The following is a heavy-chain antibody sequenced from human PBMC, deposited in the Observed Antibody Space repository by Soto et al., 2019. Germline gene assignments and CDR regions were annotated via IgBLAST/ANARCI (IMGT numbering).Heavy chain of an antibody. J-gene: IGHJ1*01. D-gene: IGHD2-2*01. CDR2: INHSGST. CDR1: GGSISSSSYY. Sequence: SETLSLTCTVSGGSISSSSYYWGWIRQPPGKGLEWIGEINHSGSTNYNPSLKSRVTISVDTSKNQFSLKLSSVTAADTAVYYCARGIIIRNCGASCYVSGYFQHWGQGTLVTVSS. V-gene: IGHV4-39*07. CDR3: ARGIIIRNCGASCYVSGYFQH.